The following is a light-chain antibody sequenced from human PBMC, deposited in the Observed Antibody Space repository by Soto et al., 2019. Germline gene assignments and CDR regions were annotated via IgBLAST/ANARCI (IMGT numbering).Light chain of an antibody. V-gene: IGKV3-11*01. CDR1: QSVSSS. CDR3: QQRSSSPLT. Sequence: EIVLTQSPATLSVSPGERATLSCRASQSVSSSLAWYQQKPGQAPRLLIYDASNRATGIPARLSGSGSGTDFTLTISSLEPDDFAVYYCQQRSSSPLTFGGGTKVEIK. J-gene: IGKJ4*01. CDR2: DAS.